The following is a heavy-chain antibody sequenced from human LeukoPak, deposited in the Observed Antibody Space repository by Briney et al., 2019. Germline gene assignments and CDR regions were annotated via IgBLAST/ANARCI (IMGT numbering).Heavy chain of an antibody. CDR2: IIPIFGTT. J-gene: IGHJ4*02. CDR3: ARTRSSSSSWYGQFDY. D-gene: IGHD6-13*01. CDR1: GGTLSRYA. Sequence: GASVKVSCKASGGTLSRYAISWVRQAPGQGLEWMGGIIPIFGTTNYAQKFQGRVTITADESTSTAYMELSSLRSEDAAVYYCARTRSSSSSWYGQFDYWGQGTLVTVSS. V-gene: IGHV1-69*13.